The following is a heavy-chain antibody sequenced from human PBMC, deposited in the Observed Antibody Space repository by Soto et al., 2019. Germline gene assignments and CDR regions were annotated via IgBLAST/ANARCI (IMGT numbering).Heavy chain of an antibody. D-gene: IGHD2-2*01. V-gene: IGHV3-21*01. CDR2: ISSSSSYI. Sequence: PGGTLRLSCAASGFTFSSYSMNWVRQAPGKGLEWVSSISSSSSYIYYADSVKGRFTISRENAKNTLYLQMNSLRAEDTAVYYCATTGGYSSSTNCFFNWLDPWGQGTLVTVSS. CDR1: GFTFSSYS. CDR3: ATTGGYSSSTNCFFNWLDP. J-gene: IGHJ5*02.